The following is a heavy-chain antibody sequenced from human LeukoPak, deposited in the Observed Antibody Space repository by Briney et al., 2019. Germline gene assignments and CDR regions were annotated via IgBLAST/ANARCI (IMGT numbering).Heavy chain of an antibody. CDR3: ARQGGYGWTKGTPGDYYYYYMDV. D-gene: IGHD5-18*01. Sequence: GESLKISCKGSGYSFTSYWIGWVRQMPGKGLEWMGIIYPGDSDTRYSPSFQGQVTISADKSISTAYLQWSSLKASDTAMYYCARQGGYGWTKGTPGDYYYYYMDVWGKGTTVTVSS. CDR2: IYPGDSDT. V-gene: IGHV5-51*01. J-gene: IGHJ6*03. CDR1: GYSFTSYW.